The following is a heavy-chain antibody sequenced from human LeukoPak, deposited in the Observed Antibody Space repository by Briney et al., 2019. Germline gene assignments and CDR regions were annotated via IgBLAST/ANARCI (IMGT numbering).Heavy chain of an antibody. D-gene: IGHD3-22*01. Sequence: GGSLRLSCAASGFTFSNAWMSWVRQAPGKGLEWVSAISGSGGSTYYADSVKGRFTISRDNSKNTLYLQMNSLRAEDTAVYYCAKVRLIVPADAFDIWGQGTMVTVSS. V-gene: IGHV3-23*01. CDR2: ISGSGGST. CDR1: GFTFSNAW. J-gene: IGHJ3*02. CDR3: AKVRLIVPADAFDI.